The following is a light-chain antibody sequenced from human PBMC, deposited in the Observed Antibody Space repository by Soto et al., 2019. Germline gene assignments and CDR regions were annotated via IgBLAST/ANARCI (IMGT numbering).Light chain of an antibody. CDR1: SSNIANNY. V-gene: IGLV1-51*01. CDR3: GTWDSSLSDVV. CDR2: DNN. J-gene: IGLJ2*01. Sequence: QSVLTQPPSVSAAPGQKVTLSCSGSSSNIANNYVSWYQQFPGTAPKLLIFDNNKRPSGIPDRFSGSKSGTSATLGITGLQTGDEADYYCGTWDSSLSDVVFGGGTQLTVL.